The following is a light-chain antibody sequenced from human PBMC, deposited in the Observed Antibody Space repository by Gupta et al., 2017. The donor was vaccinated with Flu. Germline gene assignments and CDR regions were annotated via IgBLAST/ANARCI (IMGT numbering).Light chain of an antibody. CDR1: KLGDQY. Sequence: SYELTQPPSVSVSPGQTASIPCSRDKLGDQYACWYQQMPGQSPVLVIYQDNLRPSGIPERFSGSNSGNTAILTISGTQAMDEAVYYCQAWDSRTGVFGGGTKLTVL. CDR3: QAWDSRTGV. J-gene: IGLJ3*02. CDR2: QDN. V-gene: IGLV3-1*01.